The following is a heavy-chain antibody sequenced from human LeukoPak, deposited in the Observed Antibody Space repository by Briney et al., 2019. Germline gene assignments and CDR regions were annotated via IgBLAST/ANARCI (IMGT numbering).Heavy chain of an antibody. CDR2: INSDGSST. D-gene: IGHD6-19*01. J-gene: IGHJ4*02. Sequence: GGSLRLSCAAPGFTFGSYWMHWVRHAPGKGLVWVSGINSDGSSTTYVDSVKGRFTISRDNAKNTLYLQMNSLRAEDTAVYYCARSTMMYSSGWHGLDYWGQGTLVTVSS. CDR1: GFTFGSYW. V-gene: IGHV3-74*01. CDR3: ARSTMMYSSGWHGLDY.